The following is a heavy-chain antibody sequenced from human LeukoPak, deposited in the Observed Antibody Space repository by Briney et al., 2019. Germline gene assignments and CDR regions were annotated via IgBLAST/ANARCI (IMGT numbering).Heavy chain of an antibody. V-gene: IGHV3-33*01. CDR3: VREGYYYDSSGYSYYFDY. Sequence: GGSLRLSCAASGFTFSNYGMYWVRQAPGKGLEWVAGIWYDGSNKYYADSVKGRFTISRDNSNNTLYLQMNSLKAEDTAVFYCVREGYYYDSSGYSYYFDYWGQGTLVTVSS. CDR2: IWYDGSNK. D-gene: IGHD3-22*01. CDR1: GFTFSNYG. J-gene: IGHJ4*02.